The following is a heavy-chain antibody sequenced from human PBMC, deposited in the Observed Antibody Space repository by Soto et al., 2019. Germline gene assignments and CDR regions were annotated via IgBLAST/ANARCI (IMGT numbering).Heavy chain of an antibody. Sequence: SETLSLTCTVSGGPISSYYWSWIQQPPGKGLEWIGYIYYSGSTNYNPSLKSRVTISVDTSKNQFSLKLSSVTAADTAVYYCARWPPFDPWGQGTRVTVSS. CDR2: IYYSGST. CDR1: GGPISSYY. J-gene: IGHJ5*02. V-gene: IGHV4-59*08. CDR3: ARWPPFDP.